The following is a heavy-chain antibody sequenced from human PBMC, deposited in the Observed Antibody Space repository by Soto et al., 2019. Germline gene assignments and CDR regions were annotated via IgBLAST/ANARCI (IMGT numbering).Heavy chain of an antibody. Sequence: AGSLGLWSAASGVSVWSSAVGWVLQAPGKGLEWVSAMSGSGGSTYYADSVKGRFTISRDNSKNTLYLQMNSLRAEDTAVYYCAKDDIVVVPAAIDYWGQATLVSISS. D-gene: IGHD2-2*01. J-gene: IGHJ4*02. CDR2: MSGSGGST. V-gene: IGHV3-23*01. CDR3: AKDDIVVVPAAIDY. CDR1: GVSVWSSA.